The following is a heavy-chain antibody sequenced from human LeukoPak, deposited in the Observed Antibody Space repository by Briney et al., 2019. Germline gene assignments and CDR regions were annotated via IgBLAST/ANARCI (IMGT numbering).Heavy chain of an antibody. Sequence: GGSLRLSCAASGFTFSGHYIDWVRQAPGKGLEWVGRTRDKVHSYTTEYAASVKGRLTISRDDSKKSVYLQMNSLKTEDTAVYYCATAIGDSTAYYYFDFWGQGTLVTVSS. CDR3: ATAIGDSTAYYYFDF. D-gene: IGHD3-22*01. CDR1: GFTFSGHY. CDR2: TRDKVHSYTT. V-gene: IGHV3-72*01. J-gene: IGHJ4*02.